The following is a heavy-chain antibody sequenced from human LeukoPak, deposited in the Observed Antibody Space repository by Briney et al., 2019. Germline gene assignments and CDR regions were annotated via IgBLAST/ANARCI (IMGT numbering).Heavy chain of an antibody. D-gene: IGHD2-2*03. CDR3: ARVDIVVVPAANWFDP. V-gene: IGHV1-18*01. J-gene: IGHJ5*02. CDR1: GYTFTSYG. Sequence: GASVKVSCKAAGYTFTSYGISWVRQAPGQGLEWMGWISAYNGNTNYAQKLQGRVTMTTDTSTSTAYMELRSLRSDDTAVYYCARVDIVVVPAANWFDPWGQGTLVTVSP. CDR2: ISAYNGNT.